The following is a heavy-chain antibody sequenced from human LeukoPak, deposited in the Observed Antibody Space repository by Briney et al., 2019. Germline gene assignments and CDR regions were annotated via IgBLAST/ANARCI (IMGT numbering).Heavy chain of an antibody. Sequence: GGSLRLSCAASGFTFSTYAMTWVRQSPGKGLEWVSDISVSGGRKYYADSVKGRFTISRDNSKNTVYLEMNSLRAEDTAIYYCAKDKGYCSSDVCYPPYGMDVWGQGTTVTVSS. CDR1: GFTFSTYA. V-gene: IGHV3-23*01. J-gene: IGHJ6*02. CDR2: ISVSGGRK. CDR3: AKDKGYCSSDVCYPPYGMDV. D-gene: IGHD2-15*01.